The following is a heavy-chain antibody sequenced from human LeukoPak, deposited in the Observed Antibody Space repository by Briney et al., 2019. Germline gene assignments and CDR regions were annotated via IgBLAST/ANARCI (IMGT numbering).Heavy chain of an antibody. D-gene: IGHD1-14*01. CDR1: EFTFSSYW. V-gene: IGHV3-7*01. Sequence: SGGSLRLSCAASEFTFSSYWMSWVRQAPGKGLEWVANIKQDGSEKYYVDSVKGRFTISRDNAKKPLYLQMYSLRAEDTAVYYCARVGIGHAFDIWGQGTMVTVSS. CDR2: IKQDGSEK. J-gene: IGHJ3*02. CDR3: ARVGIGHAFDI.